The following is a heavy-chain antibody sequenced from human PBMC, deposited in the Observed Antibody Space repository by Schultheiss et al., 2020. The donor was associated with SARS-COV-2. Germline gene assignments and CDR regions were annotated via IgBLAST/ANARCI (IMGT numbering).Heavy chain of an antibody. CDR2: ISCSSTYI. CDR3: ARAKWPQLPQG. J-gene: IGHJ4*02. D-gene: IGHD1-7*01. V-gene: IGHV3-21*01. Sequence: GGSLRLSCAASGFTFSTYTMHWVRQAPGKGLEWVSSISCSSTYIYYADSVKGRFTISRDNAKNTLYLQMNSLRAEDTAVYYCARAKWPQLPQGWGQGTLVSVSS. CDR1: GFTFSTYT.